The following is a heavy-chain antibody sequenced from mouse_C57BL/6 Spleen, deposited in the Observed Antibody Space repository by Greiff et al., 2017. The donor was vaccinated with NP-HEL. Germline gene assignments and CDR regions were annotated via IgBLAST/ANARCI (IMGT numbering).Heavy chain of an antibody. CDR3: ARPHPPLDYYGYWYFDV. CDR1: GFTFSSYT. CDR2: ISGGGGNT. V-gene: IGHV5-9*01. D-gene: IGHD1-1*01. J-gene: IGHJ1*03. Sequence: EVKLVESGGGLVKPGGSLKLSCAASGFTFSSYTMSWVRQTPEKRLEWVATISGGGGNTYYPDSVKGRFTISRDNAKNTLYLQMSSLRSEDTALYYCARPHPPLDYYGYWYFDVWGTGTTVTVSS.